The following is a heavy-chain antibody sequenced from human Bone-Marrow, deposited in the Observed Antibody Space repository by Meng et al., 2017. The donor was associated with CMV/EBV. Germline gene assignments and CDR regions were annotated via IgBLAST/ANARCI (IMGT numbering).Heavy chain of an antibody. V-gene: IGHV1-69*05. J-gene: IGHJ4*02. D-gene: IGHD5-12*01. CDR3: SRGPHSGYDL. CDR1: GGTFSSYA. CDR2: IIPIFGTA. Sequence: SVNVSCKASGGTFSSYAISWVRQAPGQGLEWMGGIIPIFGTANYAQKFQGRVTITTDESTSTAYMELSSLRSEDTAVYYCSRGPHSGYDLWGQGTPVTVSS.